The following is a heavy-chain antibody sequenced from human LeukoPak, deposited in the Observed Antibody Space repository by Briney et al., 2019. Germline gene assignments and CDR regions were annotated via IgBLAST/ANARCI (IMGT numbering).Heavy chain of an antibody. D-gene: IGHD2-15*01. V-gene: IGHV4-38-2*01. J-gene: IGHJ4*02. CDR3: ARPAATGYYFDY. Sequence: PSETLFLTCAVSGYCISSGYCWSCIRQPPGKGLEWIGSIYHSGSTYYNPSLKSRVTISVDTSKNQFSLKLSSVTAADTAVYYCARPAATGYYFDYWDQGTLVTVSS. CDR1: GYCISSGYC. CDR2: IYHSGST.